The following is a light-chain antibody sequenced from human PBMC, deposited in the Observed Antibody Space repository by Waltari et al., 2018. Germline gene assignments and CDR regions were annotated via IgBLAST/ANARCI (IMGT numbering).Light chain of an antibody. CDR2: GQN. Sequence: SSELTQDPAVSVALGQTVRITCQGDSLRRFYASWYQQRPGQAPILVPYGQNNRPSGIPDRFSGSTSGNTASLTITRAQAEDEGDYFCHSRDTTSTRLFGGGTRVTV. CDR1: SLRRFY. V-gene: IGLV3-19*01. CDR3: HSRDTTSTRL. J-gene: IGLJ2*01.